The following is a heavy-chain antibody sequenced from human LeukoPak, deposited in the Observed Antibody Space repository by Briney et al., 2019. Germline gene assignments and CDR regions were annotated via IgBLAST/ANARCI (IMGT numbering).Heavy chain of an antibody. CDR2: ISSSSSYI. J-gene: IGHJ5*02. CDR3: ARDTRRLGSWFDP. D-gene: IGHD6-25*01. V-gene: IGHV3-21*01. CDR1: GFTVSSNY. Sequence: TGGSLRLSCAASGFTVSSNYMSWVRQAPGKGLEWVSSISSSSSYIYYADSVKGRFTISRDNAKNSLYLQMNSLRAEDTAVYYCARDTRRLGSWFDPWGQGTLVTVSS.